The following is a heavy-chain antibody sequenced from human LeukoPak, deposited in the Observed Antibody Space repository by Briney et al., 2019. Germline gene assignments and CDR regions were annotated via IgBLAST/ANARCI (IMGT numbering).Heavy chain of an antibody. CDR3: ARELGSGWQELAY. D-gene: IGHD6-19*01. V-gene: IGHV3-48*03. CDR1: GFTFSSYE. Sequence: GGSLRLSCAASGFTFSSYEMNWVRQAPGKGLEWVSYISSSGSTIYYADSVKGRFTISRDDAKNSLYLQMNSLRAEDTAVYYCARELGSGWQELAYWGQGTLVTVSS. CDR2: ISSSGSTI. J-gene: IGHJ4*02.